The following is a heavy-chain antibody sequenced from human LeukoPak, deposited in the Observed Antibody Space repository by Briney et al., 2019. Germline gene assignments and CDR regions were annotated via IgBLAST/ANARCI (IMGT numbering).Heavy chain of an antibody. V-gene: IGHV1-8*03. CDR3: ARVRRWTSVDTAMVFAFDI. D-gene: IGHD5-18*01. CDR2: MNPNSGNT. CDR1: GYTFTSYD. Sequence: GASVKVSCKASGYTFTSYDINWVRQATGQGLEWMGWMNPNSGNTGYAQKFQGRVTITRNTSISTAYMELSSLRSEDTAVYYCARVRRWTSVDTAMVFAFDIWGQGTMVTVSS. J-gene: IGHJ3*02.